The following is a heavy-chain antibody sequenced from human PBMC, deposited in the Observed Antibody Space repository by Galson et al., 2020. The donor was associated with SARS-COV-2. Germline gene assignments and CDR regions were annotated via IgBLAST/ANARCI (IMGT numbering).Heavy chain of an antibody. CDR3: ARGRGRPRTSFNDSSGYNVLDN. CDR1: GGSFRDYS. V-gene: IGHV4-34*01. D-gene: IGHD3-22*01. Sequence: SQTLSLTCAVYGGSFRDYSWNWIRQSPRKGLEWIGEVNYDGTTKSNPSLKSRVTMSVATSKNQFSLRVNSVTAADTAVYYCARGRGRPRTSFNDSSGYNVLDNWGQGTSVTISS. CDR2: VNYDGTT. J-gene: IGHJ4*02.